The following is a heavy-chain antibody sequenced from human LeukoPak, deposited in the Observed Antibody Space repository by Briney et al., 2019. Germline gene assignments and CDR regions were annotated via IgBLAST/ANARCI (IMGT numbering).Heavy chain of an antibody. V-gene: IGHV3-43*02. J-gene: IGHJ6*03. CDR1: GFTFNDYA. Sequence: GGSLRLSCAASGFTFNDYAMHWVRQAPGKGLEWVSLISGDGNTYYADSVKGRFTISRDNSKNSLSLQMNSLRTEDTALYYCAKAPGYYYSYYIDVWGKGTTVTVSS. CDR3: AKAPGYYYSYYIDV. CDR2: ISGDGNT.